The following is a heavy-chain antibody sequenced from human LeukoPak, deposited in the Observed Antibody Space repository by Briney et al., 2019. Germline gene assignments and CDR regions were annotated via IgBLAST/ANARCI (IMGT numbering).Heavy chain of an antibody. Sequence: PSQTLSLTCTVSGGSISSGSYYWGWIRQPPGKGLEWIGSIYYSGSTYYNPSLKSRVTISVDTSKNQFSLKLSSVTAADTAVYYCARSGSGYLRYYFDYWGQGTLVTVSS. V-gene: IGHV4-39*07. CDR1: GGSISSGSYY. D-gene: IGHD5-12*01. CDR2: IYYSGST. CDR3: ARSGSGYLRYYFDY. J-gene: IGHJ4*02.